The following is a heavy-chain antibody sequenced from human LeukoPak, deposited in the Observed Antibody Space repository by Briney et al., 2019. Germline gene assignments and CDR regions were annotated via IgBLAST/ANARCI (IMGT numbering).Heavy chain of an antibody. J-gene: IGHJ3*02. V-gene: IGHV5-51*01. CDR3: ASQRQGAYYDSTGYPNDAFDI. D-gene: IGHD3-22*01. CDR2: IYPGDSVT. CDR1: GYRFTNYW. Sequence: GESLKISCKGSGYRFTNYWIGWVRQMPGKGLEWMGIIYPGDSVTRYSPSSQGQVTISADKSISTAYLQWSSLKASDTAIYYCASQRQGAYYDSTGYPNDAFDIWGQGTMVTVSS.